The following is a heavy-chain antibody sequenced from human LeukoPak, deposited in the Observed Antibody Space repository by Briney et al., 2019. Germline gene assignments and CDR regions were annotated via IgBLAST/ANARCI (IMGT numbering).Heavy chain of an antibody. CDR1: GFTFSSFA. CDR3: AKGGSFVLVPAASGYFDY. V-gene: IGHV3-23*01. CDR2: ISSTAATT. Sequence: GGSLRLSCAASGFTFSSFAMSWVRQAPGQGLEWVSSISSTAATTYYADSVRGRFTISRDNAMSTLYLQLSSLRVEDTAVYYCAKGGSFVLVPAASGYFDYWGQGTLVTVSP. J-gene: IGHJ4*02. D-gene: IGHD2-2*01.